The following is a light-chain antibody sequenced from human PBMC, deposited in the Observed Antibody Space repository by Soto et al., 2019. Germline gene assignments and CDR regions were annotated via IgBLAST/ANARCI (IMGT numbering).Light chain of an antibody. Sequence: SYELTQPPSVSVAPGKTARITCGGNNIGSKSVHWYQQKPGQAPVLVIYYDSDRPSGIPERFSGSNSGNTATLTISRVEAGAEADYYCHVWDSSSDHFVFGGGTKLTVL. CDR2: YDS. J-gene: IGLJ2*01. V-gene: IGLV3-21*04. CDR1: NIGSKS. CDR3: HVWDSSSDHFV.